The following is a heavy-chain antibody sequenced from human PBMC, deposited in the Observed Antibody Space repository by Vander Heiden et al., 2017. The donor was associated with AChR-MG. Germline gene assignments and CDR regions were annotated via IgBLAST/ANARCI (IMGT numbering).Heavy chain of an antibody. Sequence: EVQLVESGGGLVQPGGSLRLSCAASGFTVSSNYMSWVRQAPGKGLEWVSLIYSGGSTYYADSVKGRFTISRDNSKNTLYLQMNSLRAEDTAVYYCAIDKGTYYDSSGYFSWGQGTLVTVSS. CDR2: IYSGGST. J-gene: IGHJ4*02. D-gene: IGHD3-22*01. V-gene: IGHV3-66*01. CDR3: AIDKGTYYDSSGYFS. CDR1: GFTVSSNY.